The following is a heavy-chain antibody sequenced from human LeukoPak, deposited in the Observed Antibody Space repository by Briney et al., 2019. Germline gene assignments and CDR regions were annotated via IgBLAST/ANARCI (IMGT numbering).Heavy chain of an antibody. CDR2: IGSSSGTI. V-gene: IGHV3-48*04. Sequence: GGSLRLSCAASGFTFSTYGMHWLRQAPGKGLEWIAYIGSSSGTIYYADSVKGRFTISRDNAKNSLSLQMDSLRAEDTAVYYCARDSSWAFDIWGQGTKVTVSS. D-gene: IGHD6-6*01. CDR3: ARDSSWAFDI. CDR1: GFTFSTYG. J-gene: IGHJ3*02.